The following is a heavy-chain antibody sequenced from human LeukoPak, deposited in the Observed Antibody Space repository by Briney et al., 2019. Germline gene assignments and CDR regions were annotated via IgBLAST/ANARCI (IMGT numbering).Heavy chain of an antibody. J-gene: IGHJ4*02. CDR3: ARSFGYSGGYFDY. CDR1: GFAFSTYW. Sequence: GGSLRLSCAASGFAFSTYWMSWVRQAPGKGLEWVANIKQDGSEKDYVDSVKGRFTISRDNAKNSLYLQMNSLRAEDTAVYYCARSFGYSGGYFDYWGQGTLVTVSS. CDR2: IKQDGSEK. V-gene: IGHV3-7*03. D-gene: IGHD5-18*01.